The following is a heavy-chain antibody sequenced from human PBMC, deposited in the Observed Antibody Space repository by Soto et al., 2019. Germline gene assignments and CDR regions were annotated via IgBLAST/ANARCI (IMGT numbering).Heavy chain of an antibody. V-gene: IGHV3-33*01. D-gene: IGHD6-13*01. CDR1: GFNFNNYG. J-gene: IGHJ6*02. CDR3: ARRQISPPTRGAASARGGIDV. Sequence: QVQLVESGGGVVQPGRSLRLSCAASGFNFNNYGMYWVRQAPGKGLEWVAVIWNDGNGYYYANSVKGRFTISRDNSKNTLFLQMSSLRAEDTSVYYCARRQISPPTRGAASARGGIDVWGQGTTVTVSS. CDR2: IWNDGNGY.